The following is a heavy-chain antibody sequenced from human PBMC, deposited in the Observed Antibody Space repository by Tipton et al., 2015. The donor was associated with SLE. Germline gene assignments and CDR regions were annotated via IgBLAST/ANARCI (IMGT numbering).Heavy chain of an antibody. D-gene: IGHD1-26*01. J-gene: IGHJ4*02. V-gene: IGHV4-39*07. CDR2: IYHSGSI. Sequence: LRLSCTVSGGSISSGDYYWGWIRQPPGKGLEWIGSIYHSGSIYYNSSLKSRVTISVDMSKNQFSLKLSSVTAADTAVYYCASPAVGAIDYWGQGTLVTVSS. CDR1: GGSISSGDYY. CDR3: ASPAVGAIDY.